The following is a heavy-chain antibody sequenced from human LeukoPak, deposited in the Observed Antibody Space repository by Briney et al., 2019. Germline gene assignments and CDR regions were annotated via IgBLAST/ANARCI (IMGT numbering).Heavy chain of an antibody. CDR1: GGSISSYY. V-gene: IGHV3-11*04. J-gene: IGHJ4*02. D-gene: IGHD1-26*01. CDR2: ISSSGSTI. CDR3: AVGGRFSDY. Sequence: LSLTCTVSGGSISSYYWSWIRQVPGKGLEWVSYISSSGSTIYYADSVKGRFTISRDNAKNSLYLQMNSLRAEDTAVYYCAVGGRFSDYWGQGTLVTVSS.